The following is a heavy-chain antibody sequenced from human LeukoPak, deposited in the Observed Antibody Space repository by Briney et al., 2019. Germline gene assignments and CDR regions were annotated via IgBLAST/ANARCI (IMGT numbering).Heavy chain of an antibody. Sequence: GESLKISCEGSGYSFTRYWIGWVRQMPGKGLEWMGIIYPSDSDTRYSPSFQGQVTISADKSISTAYLQWSSLKASDTAMYYCARPLSLTNECPGYWGQGTLVTVSS. J-gene: IGHJ4*02. V-gene: IGHV5-51*01. CDR3: ARPLSLTNECPGY. D-gene: IGHD1-1*01. CDR1: GYSFTRYW. CDR2: IYPSDSDT.